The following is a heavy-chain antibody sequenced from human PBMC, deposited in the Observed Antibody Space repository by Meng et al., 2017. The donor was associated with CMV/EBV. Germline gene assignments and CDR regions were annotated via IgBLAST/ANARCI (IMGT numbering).Heavy chain of an antibody. D-gene: IGHD2-2*01. CDR2: IYSGGST. CDR3: ARGGCSSTSCLSSWFDP. Sequence: GGSLRLSSAASGFTVSSNYMSWVRQAPGKGLEWVSVIYSGGSTYYADSVKGRFTISRDNSKNTLYLQMNSLRAEDTAVYYCARGGCSSTSCLSSWFDPWGQGTLVTVSS. V-gene: IGHV3-53*01. J-gene: IGHJ5*02. CDR1: GFTVSSNY.